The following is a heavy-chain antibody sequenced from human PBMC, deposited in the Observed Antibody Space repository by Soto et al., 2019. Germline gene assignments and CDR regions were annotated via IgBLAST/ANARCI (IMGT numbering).Heavy chain of an antibody. CDR1: GFTFSHYA. D-gene: IGHD3-10*01. Sequence: QVQLVESGGGVVQPGRSLRLSCAAFGFTFSHYAMHWARQAPGKGLEWVAVIWSDGSNENYADSVRGRFTISRDNPKNTLYLQMNSLRAEDTAVYYCARDYGSAPWDYWGQGALVTVSS. CDR2: IWSDGSNE. J-gene: IGHJ4*02. V-gene: IGHV3-33*01. CDR3: ARDYGSAPWDY.